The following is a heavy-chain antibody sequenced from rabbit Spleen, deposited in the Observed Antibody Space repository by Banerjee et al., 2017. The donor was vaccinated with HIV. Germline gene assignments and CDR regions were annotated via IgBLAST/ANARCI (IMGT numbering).Heavy chain of an antibody. Sequence: QSLEESGGDLVKPEGSLTLTCKASGFSFSDRDVMCWVRQAPGKGLEWIACINTYTAKSVYATWAKGPFTISKTSSTTVTLQMTSLTAADTATYFCARNYVNAFDPWGPGTLVTVS. J-gene: IGHJ2*01. V-gene: IGHV1S40*01. CDR2: INTYTAKS. D-gene: IGHD1-1*01. CDR1: GFSFSDRDV. CDR3: ARNYVNAFDP.